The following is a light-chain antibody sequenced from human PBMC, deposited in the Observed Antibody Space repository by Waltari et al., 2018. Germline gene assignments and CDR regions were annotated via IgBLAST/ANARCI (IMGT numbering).Light chain of an antibody. Sequence: EIVLTQSPGTLSLSPGDTATLSCRATQYIDFLAWYQQKPGQPPRLLIFSASTRATGIPDRFSVRGFGTDFTLTISRLEPEDFAVYYCQYYGDSPNTFGQGTKL. CDR3: QYYGDSPNT. CDR2: SAS. CDR1: QYIDF. V-gene: IGKV3-20*01. J-gene: IGKJ2*01.